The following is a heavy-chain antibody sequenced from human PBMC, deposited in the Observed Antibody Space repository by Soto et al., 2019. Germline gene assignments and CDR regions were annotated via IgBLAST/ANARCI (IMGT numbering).Heavy chain of an antibody. J-gene: IGHJ6*02. CDR3: ARTFYDSSGYYFPGSYGMDV. Sequence: SETLSLTCAVYVGSFSGYYWSWIRQPPGKGLEWIGEINHSGSTSYNPSLKSRVTISVDTSKNQFSLKLSSVTAADTAVYYCARTFYDSSGYYFPGSYGMDVWGQGTTVTVSS. CDR1: VGSFSGYY. D-gene: IGHD3-22*01. CDR2: INHSGST. V-gene: IGHV4-34*01.